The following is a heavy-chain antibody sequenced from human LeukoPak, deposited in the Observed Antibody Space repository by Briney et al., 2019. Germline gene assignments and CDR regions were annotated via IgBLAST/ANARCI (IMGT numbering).Heavy chain of an antibody. D-gene: IGHD5-24*01. Sequence: SETLSLTCTVSGGSISSSSYYWDWIRQPPGKGLEWIGSIFHSGSTYYNASLKSRVTISVDTSRNQFSLKLSSVTAADTAVYYCARRRDGYNEDFFDYWGQGTLVTVSS. CDR1: GGSISSSSYY. J-gene: IGHJ4*02. CDR3: ARRRDGYNEDFFDY. CDR2: IFHSGST. V-gene: IGHV4-39*01.